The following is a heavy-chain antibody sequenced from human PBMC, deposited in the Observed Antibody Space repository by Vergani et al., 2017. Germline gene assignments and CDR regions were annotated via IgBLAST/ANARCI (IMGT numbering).Heavy chain of an antibody. CDR2: IYSGGST. CDR1: GFTVSSNY. Sequence: EVQLVESGGGLIQPGGSLRLSCAASGFTVSSNYMSWVRQAPGKGLEWVSVIYSGGSTYYADSVKGRFTISRDNSKNTLYLQMNSLRAEDTAVYYCAREQVSSSWDYYYYMDVWGKGTTVTVSS. CDR3: AREQVSSSWDYYYYMDV. D-gene: IGHD6-13*01. J-gene: IGHJ6*03. V-gene: IGHV3-53*01.